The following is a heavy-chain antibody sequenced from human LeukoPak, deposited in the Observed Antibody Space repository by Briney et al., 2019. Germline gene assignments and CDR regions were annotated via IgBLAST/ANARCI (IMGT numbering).Heavy chain of an antibody. CDR3: ARSTTVVTIFDY. CDR2: ISSNGGST. D-gene: IGHD4-23*01. Sequence: GGSLRLSCAASGFTFSSYAMHWVRQAPGKGLEYVSAISSNGGSTYYANSVKGRFTISRDNSKNTLYLQMGSLRAEDMAVYYCARSTTVVTIFDYWGQGTLVTVSS. V-gene: IGHV3-64*01. CDR1: GFTFSSYA. J-gene: IGHJ4*02.